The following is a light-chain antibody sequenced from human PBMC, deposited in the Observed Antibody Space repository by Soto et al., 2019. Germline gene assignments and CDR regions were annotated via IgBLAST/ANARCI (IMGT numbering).Light chain of an antibody. CDR1: SSNIGAGYD. CDR2: GNS. Sequence: QSVLTQPPSVSGAPGQRVTISCTGSSSNIGAGYDVHWYQQLPGTAPKLPIYGNSNRPSGVPDRFSGSKSGTSASLAITGLQAEDEADYYCQSYDSSLSVEVFGTGTKVTVL. CDR3: QSYDSSLSVEV. J-gene: IGLJ1*01. V-gene: IGLV1-40*01.